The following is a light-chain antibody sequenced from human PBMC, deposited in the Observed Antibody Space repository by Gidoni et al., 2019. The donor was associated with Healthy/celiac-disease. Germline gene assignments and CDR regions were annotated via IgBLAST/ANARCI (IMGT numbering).Light chain of an antibody. V-gene: IGLV2-14*01. CDR1: SSDVGGYNY. CDR3: SSYTSSSTVV. J-gene: IGLJ2*01. CDR2: EVS. Sequence: QSALTQPASVSGSPGQSIPISCTGTSSDVGGYNYVSWYQQHPGKAPKLLIYEVSNRPSGVSNRFSGSQSGNTASLTISGLQAEDEADYSCSSYTSSSTVVFGGGTKLTVL.